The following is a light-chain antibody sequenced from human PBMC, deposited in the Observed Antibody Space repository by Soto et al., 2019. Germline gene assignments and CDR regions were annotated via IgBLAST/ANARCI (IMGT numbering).Light chain of an antibody. CDR1: QDIRSA. Sequence: AIQLTQSPSSLSASVGDRVTITCRASQDIRSALGWYQKKPGKVPKILIYAASTLQSGVPSRFSGSGSGTDFNLTISRLQPEDFATYYCLLEFSYFWAFGQGTKVDIK. CDR2: AAS. J-gene: IGKJ1*01. V-gene: IGKV1-6*01. CDR3: LLEFSYFWA.